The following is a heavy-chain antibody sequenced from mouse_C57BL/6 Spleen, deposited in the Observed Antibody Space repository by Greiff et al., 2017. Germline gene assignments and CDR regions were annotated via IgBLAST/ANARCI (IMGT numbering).Heavy chain of an antibody. Sequence: DVKLVESGGDLVKPGGSLKLSCAASGFTFSSYGMSWVRQTPDKRLEWVATISSGGSYTYYPDSVKGRFTISRDNAKNTLYLQMSSLKSEDTAMYYCARQDYGNAMDYCGQGTSVTVSS. D-gene: IGHD1-1*01. V-gene: IGHV5-6*02. CDR2: ISSGGSYT. CDR3: ARQDYGNAMDY. CDR1: GFTFSSYG. J-gene: IGHJ4*01.